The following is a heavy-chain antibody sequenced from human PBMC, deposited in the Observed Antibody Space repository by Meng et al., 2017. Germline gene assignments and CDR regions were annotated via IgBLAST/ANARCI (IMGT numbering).Heavy chain of an antibody. CDR1: GFTFSSYW. CDR2: IKQAGSEE. J-gene: IGHJ4*02. Sequence: GESLKISCAASGFTFSSYWMGWVRQAPGKGLEWVANIKQAGSEEYYVDSVKGRFTISRDNSKNTVYLQMNSLRAEDTAVYYGARGGDIVGGLGWTDYWGQGTLVTVSS. V-gene: IGHV3-7*01. CDR3: ARGGDIVGGLGWTDY. D-gene: IGHD2-15*01.